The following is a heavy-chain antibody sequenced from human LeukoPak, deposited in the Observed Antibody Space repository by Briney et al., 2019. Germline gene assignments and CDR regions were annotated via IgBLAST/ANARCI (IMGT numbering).Heavy chain of an antibody. CDR3: ARGYYGSGAYNWFDP. J-gene: IGHJ5*02. Sequence: PSETLSLTCTVSGGSISSGGYSGSWIRQPPGKGLEWIGYIYHSGSTYYNPSLKSRVTISVDRSKNQFSLKLSSVTAADTAVYYCARGYYGSGAYNWFDPWGQGTLVTVSS. V-gene: IGHV4-30-2*01. CDR2: IYHSGST. CDR1: GGSISSGGYS. D-gene: IGHD3-10*01.